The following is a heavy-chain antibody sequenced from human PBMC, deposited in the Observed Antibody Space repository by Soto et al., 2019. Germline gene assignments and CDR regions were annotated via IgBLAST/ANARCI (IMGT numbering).Heavy chain of an antibody. J-gene: IGHJ4*02. D-gene: IGHD2-2*01. CDR2: ISSSGSYT. Sequence: QVQLVESGGGLVKPGGSLRLSCAASGFTFSDYYMSWIRQAPGKGLEWVSYISSSGSYTKYADSVKGRFTISRDNANNSLYLQMNSLRGEDTAVYYCARGHRRAAMSGDFGYWGQGTLVTVSS. V-gene: IGHV3-11*05. CDR1: GFTFSDYY. CDR3: ARGHRRAAMSGDFGY.